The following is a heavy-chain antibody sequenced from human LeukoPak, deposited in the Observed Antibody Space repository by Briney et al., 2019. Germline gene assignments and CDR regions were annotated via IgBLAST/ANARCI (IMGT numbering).Heavy chain of an antibody. J-gene: IGHJ4*02. CDR2: ISSSSTYM. V-gene: IGHV3-21*04. CDR1: GFTFSNYN. CDR3: ARFKT. Sequence: GGSLRLSCAASGFTFSNYNMNWVRQAPGKGLEWVSSISSSSTYMYYADSVKGRFTISRDNAKNSLYLQMNSLRAEDTAVYYCARFKTWGQGTLVTVSS.